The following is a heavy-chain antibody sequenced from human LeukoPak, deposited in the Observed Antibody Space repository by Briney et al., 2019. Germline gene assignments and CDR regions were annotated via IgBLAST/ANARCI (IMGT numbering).Heavy chain of an antibody. V-gene: IGHV4-39*01. CDR1: GGSISSSSYY. J-gene: IGHJ5*02. D-gene: IGHD4-17*01. CDR2: IYYSGST. CDR3: ARLDGDYGDYTNWFDP. Sequence: PSHTLSLTCTVSGGSISSSSYYWGWIRQPPGKGLEWIGSIYYSGSTYYNPSLKSRVTISVDTSKNQFSLKLSSVTAADTAVYYCARLDGDYGDYTNWFDPWGQGTLVTVSS.